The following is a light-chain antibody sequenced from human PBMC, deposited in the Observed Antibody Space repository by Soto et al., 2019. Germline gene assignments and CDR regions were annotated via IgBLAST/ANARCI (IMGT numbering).Light chain of an antibody. CDR1: HDISIH. CDR2: ETS. CDR3: QQYDNVGIT. J-gene: IGKJ5*01. V-gene: IGKV1-33*01. Sequence: DIQMTQSPSSLSSSVGDRVTMTFGASHDISIHLNWYQQMPGKAPRLLIYETSNVQTGVPSRFSGRGSGTDFVFTVSSLQPEDIGTYYCQQYDNVGITFGQGTRLEIK.